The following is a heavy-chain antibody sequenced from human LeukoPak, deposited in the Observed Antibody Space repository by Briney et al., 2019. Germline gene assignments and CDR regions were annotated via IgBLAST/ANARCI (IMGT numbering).Heavy chain of an antibody. CDR2: ISSSGPIT. CDR1: GFIFSDYY. V-gene: IGHV3-11*01. CDR3: AREPPGIAAAGTRWFDP. D-gene: IGHD6-13*01. Sequence: GGSLRLSCAASGFIFSDYYINWVRQAPGRGLEWLAYISSSGPITYYADSVKGRFTISRDNAKNSLYLQMNSLRVEDTAVYYCAREPPGIAAAGTRWFDPWGQGTLVTVSS. J-gene: IGHJ5*02.